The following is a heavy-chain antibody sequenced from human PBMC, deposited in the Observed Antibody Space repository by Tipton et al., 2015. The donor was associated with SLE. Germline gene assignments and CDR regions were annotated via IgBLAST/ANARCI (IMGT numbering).Heavy chain of an antibody. Sequence: TLSLTCTVSGDSISTYYWSWIRQPPGKELEGIGYIYYSGSTCYNPSLKSRVTMSVDTSKDQFSLNLSSVTAADTAVYYCARGRSYSSGMDVWGPGTPVSVSS. D-gene: IGHD2-21*01. J-gene: IGHJ6*02. CDR1: GDSISTYY. V-gene: IGHV4-59*01. CDR2: IYYSGST. CDR3: ARGRSYSSGMDV.